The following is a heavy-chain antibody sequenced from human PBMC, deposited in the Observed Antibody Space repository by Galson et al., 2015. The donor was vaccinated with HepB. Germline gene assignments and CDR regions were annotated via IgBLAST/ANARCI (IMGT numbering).Heavy chain of an antibody. CDR2: ISYDGSDK. CDR3: ARDSYDSSGYYYA. CDR1: GFTFSSYA. Sequence: SLRLSCAASGFTFSSYAMHWVRQAPGKGLEWVAVISYDGSDKYYADSVKGRFTISRDNSRNTLYLQMNSLRAEDTAVYYCARDSYDSSGYYYAWGQGTLVTVSS. J-gene: IGHJ4*02. D-gene: IGHD3-22*01. V-gene: IGHV3-30*04.